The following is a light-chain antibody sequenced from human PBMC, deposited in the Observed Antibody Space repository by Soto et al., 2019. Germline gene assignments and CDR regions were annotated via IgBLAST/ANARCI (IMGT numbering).Light chain of an antibody. V-gene: IGKV3-20*01. CDR3: QQYRSSPPFA. J-gene: IGKJ4*01. CDR1: QGVSRSY. CDR2: AAS. Sequence: EIVLTQSPGTLSLSPGERATLFCRASQGVSRSYFAWYQQKPGQAPRLLIYAASSRATGVPDRFSGSGSGTDFTLTISRLEPEDFALYYCQQYRSSPPFAFGGGTQLEI.